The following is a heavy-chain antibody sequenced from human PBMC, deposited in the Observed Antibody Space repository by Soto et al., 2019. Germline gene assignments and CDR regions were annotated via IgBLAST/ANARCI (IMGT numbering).Heavy chain of an antibody. CDR3: ARDTSYSNYVTWFDP. D-gene: IGHD4-4*01. Sequence: GASVKVSCKASGYTFTGYYMHWVRQAPGQGLEWMGWINPNSGGTNYARKFQGRVTMTRDTSISTAYMELSRLRSDDTAVYYCARDTSYSNYVTWFDPWGQGTLVTVSS. CDR1: GYTFTGYY. CDR2: INPNSGGT. J-gene: IGHJ5*02. V-gene: IGHV1-2*02.